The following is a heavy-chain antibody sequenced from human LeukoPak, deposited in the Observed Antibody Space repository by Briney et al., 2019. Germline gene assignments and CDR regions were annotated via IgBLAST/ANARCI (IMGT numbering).Heavy chain of an antibody. Sequence: SSETLSLTCTVSGDSSSNSIYYWGWIRQPPGKGLEWIVSIDYGGSTYYNPSLKSRATISIDTSKNQFSLRLSSVTAADTAVYYCAREYTLYRSGWFLDYWGQGTVVTVSS. CDR1: GDSSSNSIYY. D-gene: IGHD6-19*01. CDR2: IDYGGST. CDR3: AREYTLYRSGWFLDY. V-gene: IGHV4-39*07. J-gene: IGHJ4*02.